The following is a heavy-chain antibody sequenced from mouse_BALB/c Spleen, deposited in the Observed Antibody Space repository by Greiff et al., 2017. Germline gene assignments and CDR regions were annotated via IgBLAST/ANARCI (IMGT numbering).Heavy chain of an antibody. CDR3: ARDDGNYRAWFAY. J-gene: IGHJ3*01. Sequence: VNVVESGPGLVAPSQSLSITCTVSGFSLTSYGVHWVRQPPGKGLEWLGVIWAGGSTNYNSALMSRLSISKDNSKSQVFLKMNSLQTDDTAMYYCARDDGNYRAWFAYWGQGTLVTVSA. CDR1: GFSLTSYG. D-gene: IGHD2-1*01. V-gene: IGHV2-9*02. CDR2: IWAGGST.